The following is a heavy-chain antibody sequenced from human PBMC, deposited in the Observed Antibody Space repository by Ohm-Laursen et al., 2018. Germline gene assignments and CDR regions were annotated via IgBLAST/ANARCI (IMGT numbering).Heavy chain of an antibody. V-gene: IGHV1-46*01. CDR3: ARARITMVRGVSNWFDP. Sequence: SVKVSCKASGYTFTTSYLHWVRQATGQGLEWMGIINPSGASTSYAQKFQGRVTMTRDTSISTAYMELSRLRSDDTAVYYCARARITMVRGVSNWFDPWGQGTLVTVSS. D-gene: IGHD3-10*01. J-gene: IGHJ5*02. CDR2: INPSGAST. CDR1: GYTFTTSY.